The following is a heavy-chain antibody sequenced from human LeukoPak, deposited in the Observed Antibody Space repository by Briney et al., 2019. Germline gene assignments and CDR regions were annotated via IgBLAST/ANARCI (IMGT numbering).Heavy chain of an antibody. CDR1: GFTFSIYA. CDR2: ISGSGGST. D-gene: IGHD3-22*01. Sequence: GGSLRLSCAASGFTFSIYAMSWVRQAPGKGLEWVSAISGSGGSTYYADSVEGRFTISRDNSKNTLYLQMNSLRAEDTAVYYCAKDRHDYYDSSGSGFDPWGQGTLVTVSS. J-gene: IGHJ5*02. CDR3: AKDRHDYYDSSGSGFDP. V-gene: IGHV3-23*01.